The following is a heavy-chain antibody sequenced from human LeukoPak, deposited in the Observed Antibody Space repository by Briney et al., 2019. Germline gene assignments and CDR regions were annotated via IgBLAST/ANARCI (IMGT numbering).Heavy chain of an antibody. J-gene: IGHJ4*02. CDR2: ISSSGRTI. V-gene: IGHV3-11*01. Sequence: GGSLRLSCAASGFTFSDYYMSWIRQAPGKGLEWVSYISSSGRTIYYAASVKGRFTISRDNAKNSLYLQMNSLRAEDTAVYYCARESTVDAYYFDYWGQGTLVTVSS. D-gene: IGHD4-11*01. CDR1: GFTFSDYY. CDR3: ARESTVDAYYFDY.